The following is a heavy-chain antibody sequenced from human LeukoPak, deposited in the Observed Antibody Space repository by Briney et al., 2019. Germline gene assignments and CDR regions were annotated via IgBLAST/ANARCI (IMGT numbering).Heavy chain of an antibody. CDR2: ISSSSSYI. CDR3: ARDTPYQRGSFDY. Sequence: GGSLRLSCAASGFTFSSYSMNWVRQAPGKGLGWVSSISSSSSYIYYADSVKGRFTISRDNAKNSLYLQMNSLRAEDTAVYYCARDTPYQRGSFDYWGQGTLVTVSS. V-gene: IGHV3-21*01. D-gene: IGHD1-26*01. CDR1: GFTFSSYS. J-gene: IGHJ4*02.